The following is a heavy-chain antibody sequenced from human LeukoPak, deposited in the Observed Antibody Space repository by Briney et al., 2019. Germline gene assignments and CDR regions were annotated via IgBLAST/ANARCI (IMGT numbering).Heavy chain of an antibody. Sequence: SETLSLTCSVSGGSMRSFYWNWIRQSPGKGLEWIGYIHYSGSTNYNPSLRSRVSMSVDMSKNQFSLKLNSVTAADTAVYYCARGGLVVVPTVGWFDPWGQGTLVTVSS. V-gene: IGHV4-59*12. CDR2: IHYSGST. CDR1: GGSMRSFY. J-gene: IGHJ5*02. CDR3: ARGGLVVVPTVGWFDP. D-gene: IGHD2-2*01.